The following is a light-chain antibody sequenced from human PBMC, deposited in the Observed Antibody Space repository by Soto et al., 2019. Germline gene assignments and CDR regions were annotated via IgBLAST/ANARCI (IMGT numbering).Light chain of an antibody. CDR3: QQYNNWPRT. J-gene: IGKJ1*01. CDR2: GAS. V-gene: IGKV3-15*01. Sequence: KVMTQSPATLSVSPGERTTLSCRASQNVNNNLAWYKQRPGQAPRLLIYGASTSGTGIPARFSGSGSGTEFTLTISSLQSEDFAVYYCQQYNNWPRTFGQGTKVEIK. CDR1: QNVNNN.